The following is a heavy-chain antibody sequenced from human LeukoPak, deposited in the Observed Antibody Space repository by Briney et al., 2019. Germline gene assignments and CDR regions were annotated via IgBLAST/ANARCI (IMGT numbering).Heavy chain of an antibody. V-gene: IGHV3-33*03. D-gene: IGHD3-22*01. CDR2: IWYDGSNK. J-gene: IGHJ4*02. CDR1: GFTFSSHG. CDR3: VRGDSKGYYHYFDY. Sequence: GGSLRLSCAASGFTFSSHGMHWVRQAPGKGLEWVAVIWYDGSNKNYTDSVKGRFTISRDNSKNTVYLQLNSLRAEDTAVYYCVRGDSKGYYHYFDYWGQGTLVTVSS.